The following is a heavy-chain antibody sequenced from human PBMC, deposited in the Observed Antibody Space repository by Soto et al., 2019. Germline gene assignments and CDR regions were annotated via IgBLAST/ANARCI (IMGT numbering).Heavy chain of an antibody. J-gene: IGHJ4*02. CDR3: SRSPYTVSYLAYFDY. D-gene: IGHD1-26*01. V-gene: IGHV3-30*03. CDR2: ISYDGSNI. Sequence: QVQLVESGGGVVQPGRSLRLSCAASGFTFSSYGMHWVRQAPGKGLEWVAVISYDGSNIYYADSVKGRFTISRDNSKNTLYLQMNSLRAEDTAAYYCSRSPYTVSYLAYFDYWGQGTLVTVSS. CDR1: GFTFSSYG.